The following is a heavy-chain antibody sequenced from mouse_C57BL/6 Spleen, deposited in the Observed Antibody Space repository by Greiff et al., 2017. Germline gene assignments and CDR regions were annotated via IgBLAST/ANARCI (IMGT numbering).Heavy chain of an antibody. CDR3: ASPYDGYYDWFAY. V-gene: IGHV3-6*01. CDR2: ISYDGSN. Sequence: ESGPGLVKPSQSLSLTCSVTGYSITSGYYWNWIRQFPENKLEWMGYISYDGSNNYNPSLKNRISITRDTSKNQFFLKLNSVTTEDTATYYCASPYDGYYDWFAYWGQGTLVTVSA. J-gene: IGHJ3*01. CDR1: GYSITSGYY. D-gene: IGHD2-3*01.